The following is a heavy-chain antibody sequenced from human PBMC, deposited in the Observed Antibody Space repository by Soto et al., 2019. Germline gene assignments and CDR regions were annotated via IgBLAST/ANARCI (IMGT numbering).Heavy chain of an antibody. D-gene: IGHD4-4*01. Sequence: EVQLLESGGGSVQPGGSLILSCAASGFTFRSYSLSWLRQAPGKGLEWVSGISGSGQTTHYRDSVKGRFTISRNNFRNTLYLQVNSLRAEYTAVYFCAKSRGDSWTTYFFDYWGQGALVTVSS. CDR2: ISGSGQTT. V-gene: IGHV3-23*01. CDR3: AKSRGDSWTTYFFDY. CDR1: GFTFRSYS. J-gene: IGHJ4*02.